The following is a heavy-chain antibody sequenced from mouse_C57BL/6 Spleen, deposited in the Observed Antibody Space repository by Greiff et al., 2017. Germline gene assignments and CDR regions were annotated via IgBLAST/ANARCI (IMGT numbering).Heavy chain of an antibody. Sequence: VQLQQSGAELVKPGASVKLSCKASGYTFTEYTIHWVKQRSGQGLEWIGWFYPGSGSIKYNEKFKDKATLTADKSSSTVYMELSRLTSEDSAVYFCARHEGYGKRDPYYFDYWGQGTTLTVSS. CDR3: ARHEGYGKRDPYYFDY. CDR1: GYTFTEYT. J-gene: IGHJ2*01. D-gene: IGHD1-1*01. V-gene: IGHV1-62-2*01. CDR2: FYPGSGSI.